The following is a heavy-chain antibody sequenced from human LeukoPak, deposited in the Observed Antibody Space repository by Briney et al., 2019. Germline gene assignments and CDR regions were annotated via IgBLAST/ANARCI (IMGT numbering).Heavy chain of an antibody. D-gene: IGHD6-13*01. Sequence: PGGSLRLSCAASGFTFSSYGMHWVRQAPGKGLEWVAFIRYDGSNKYYADSVKGRFTISRDNSKNTLYLQMNSLRAEDTAVYYCAKGEGSSWYYFDYWGQGTLVTVSS. CDR2: IRYDGSNK. V-gene: IGHV3-30*02. CDR1: GFTFSSYG. J-gene: IGHJ4*02. CDR3: AKGEGSSWYYFDY.